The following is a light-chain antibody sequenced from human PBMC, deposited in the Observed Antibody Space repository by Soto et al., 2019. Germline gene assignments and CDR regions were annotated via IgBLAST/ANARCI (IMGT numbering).Light chain of an antibody. J-gene: IGKJ5*01. CDR2: LAS. CDR1: QGISSW. Sequence: DIQMTQSPSSLSASVGDRVTITCRGSQGISSWLGWYQQKPGKAPKSLIYLASSLQSGVPSRFSGSGSGTDFTLTINSLQPEDFATYYCQQYNSYPITFGQGTRLEIK. V-gene: IGKV1D-16*01. CDR3: QQYNSYPIT.